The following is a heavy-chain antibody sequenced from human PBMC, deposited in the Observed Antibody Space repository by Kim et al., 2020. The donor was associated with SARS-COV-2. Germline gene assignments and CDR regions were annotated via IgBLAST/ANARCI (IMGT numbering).Heavy chain of an antibody. V-gene: IGHV3-30*18. CDR3: AKCYTRASSSRALFVY. Sequence: GGSLRLFCAASGFTFSSYGMHWVRQAPGKGLEWVAVISYDGSNKYYADAVKGRFTISRDNSKNTLYLQMNSLRAADTAVYYCAKCYTRASSSRALFVYWGQGTVVTVSS. J-gene: IGHJ4*01. CDR1: GFTFSSYG. D-gene: IGHD2-2*02. CDR2: ISYDGSNK.